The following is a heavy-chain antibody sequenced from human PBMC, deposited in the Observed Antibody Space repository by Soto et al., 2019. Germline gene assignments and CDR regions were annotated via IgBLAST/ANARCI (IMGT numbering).Heavy chain of an antibody. V-gene: IGHV3-15*01. CDR1: GFTFSNAW. J-gene: IGHJ6*02. D-gene: IGHD6-19*01. CDR2: IKSKTDGGTT. CDR3: TTDQIEVAGIPAEMDV. Sequence: GGSLRLSCAASGFTFSNAWMSWVRQAPGKGLEWVGRIKSKTDGGTTDYAAPVKGRFTISRDDSKNTLYLQMNSLKTEDTAVYYCTTDQIEVAGIPAEMDVWGQGTTVTVSS.